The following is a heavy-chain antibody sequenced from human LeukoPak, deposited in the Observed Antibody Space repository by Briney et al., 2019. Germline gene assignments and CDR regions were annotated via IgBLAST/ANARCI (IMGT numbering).Heavy chain of an antibody. D-gene: IGHD5-12*01. CDR3: ARGGYSFDY. CDR1: GFSFTGYW. J-gene: IGHJ4*02. V-gene: IGHV3-7*01. Sequence: GGSLRLSCAASGFSFTGYWMTWVRQAPGEGLEWVARLHPDGSERNYVGSVEGRFTVFGDDAKSSLFLLMHSLRVEDTAVYYCARGGYSFDYLGQGTLVTVSS. CDR2: LHPDGSER.